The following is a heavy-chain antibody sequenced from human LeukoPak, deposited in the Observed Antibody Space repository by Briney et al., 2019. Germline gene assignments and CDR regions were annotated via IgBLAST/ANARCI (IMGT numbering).Heavy chain of an antibody. CDR1: GITFSSYA. Sequence: AGGSLRLSCAASGITFSSYAMSWVRQGPGKGLEWVSVISGSGGSTYYADSVKGRFTMSRDNSKNTLHLQMNSLRAEDTAVYYCAKDGGGWGYFDSWGQGTLVTVSS. D-gene: IGHD6-19*01. J-gene: IGHJ4*02. V-gene: IGHV3-23*01. CDR3: AKDGGGWGYFDS. CDR2: ISGSGGST.